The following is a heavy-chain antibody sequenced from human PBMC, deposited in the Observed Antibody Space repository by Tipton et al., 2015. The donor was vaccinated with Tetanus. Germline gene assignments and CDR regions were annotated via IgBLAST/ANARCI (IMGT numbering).Heavy chain of an antibody. Sequence: SLRLSCAASGFIFSSYGIHWVRQAPGKGLEWLAVSWYDGTDKYYADSVKGRFTISRDNSKNTLYLQRNSLRAEDTALYYCAREADCSGGSCFSGDFDTWGHGTQVTVSS. J-gene: IGHJ4*01. CDR2: SWYDGTDK. CDR1: GFIFSSYG. V-gene: IGHV3-33*01. CDR3: AREADCSGGSCFSGDFDT. D-gene: IGHD2-15*01.